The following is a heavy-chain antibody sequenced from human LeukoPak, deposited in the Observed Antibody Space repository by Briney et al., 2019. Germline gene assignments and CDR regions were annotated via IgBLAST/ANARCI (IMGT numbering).Heavy chain of an antibody. CDR1: GLTFRSYW. CDR3: ARDLARNFDY. V-gene: IGHV3-74*01. CDR2: INSDGSST. D-gene: IGHD2-21*01. J-gene: IGHJ4*02. Sequence: GGSLRLSCAASGLTFRSYWMHWVRQAPGKGLVGFSCINSDGSSTSYADSVKGRFTISRDNAKNTLYLQMNSLRAEDTAVYYSARDLARNFDYWGQGPLVTVSS.